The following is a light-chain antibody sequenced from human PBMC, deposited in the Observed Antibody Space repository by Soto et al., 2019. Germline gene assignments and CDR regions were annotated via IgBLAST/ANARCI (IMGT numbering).Light chain of an antibody. CDR2: SNN. CDR1: SSNIGSNT. Sequence: VLTQPPSASGTPGQRVTISCSGSSSNIGSNTVNWYQQLPGTAPKLLIYSNNQRPSGVPDRFSGSKSGTSASLAISGLQSEDEADYYCAAWDDSLNGPVFGGGTKVTVL. V-gene: IGLV1-44*01. CDR3: AAWDDSLNGPV. J-gene: IGLJ2*01.